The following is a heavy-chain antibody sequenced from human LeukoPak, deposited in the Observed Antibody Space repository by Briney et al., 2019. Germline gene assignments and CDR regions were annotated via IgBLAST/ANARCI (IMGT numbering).Heavy chain of an antibody. CDR1: GGTFSSYA. D-gene: IGHD6-13*01. CDR2: IIPILGIA. Sequence: ASVKVSCKASGGTFSSYAISWVRQAPGQGLEWMGRIIPILGIANYAQKFQGRVTITADKSTSTAYMELSSLRSEDTAVYYCARDASAGGMDVWGQGTTVTVSS. V-gene: IGHV1-69*04. CDR3: ARDASAGGMDV. J-gene: IGHJ6*02.